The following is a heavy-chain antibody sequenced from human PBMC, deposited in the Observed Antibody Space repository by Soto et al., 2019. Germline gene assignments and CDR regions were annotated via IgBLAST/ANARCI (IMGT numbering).Heavy chain of an antibody. CDR1: GFTFSSYG. Sequence: QVQLVESGGGVVQPGRALRLSCAASGFTFSSYGMHWVRQAPGKGLEWVAVISYDGSNKYYADSVKGRFTISRDNSKNTLYLQTNSLRAEDTAVYYCAKDGRKYGMDVWGQGTTVTVSS. J-gene: IGHJ6*02. CDR3: AKDGRKYGMDV. V-gene: IGHV3-30*18. CDR2: ISYDGSNK.